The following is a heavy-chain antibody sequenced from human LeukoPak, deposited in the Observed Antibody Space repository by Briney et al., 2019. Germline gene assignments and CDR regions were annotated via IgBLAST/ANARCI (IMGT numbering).Heavy chain of an antibody. CDR2: IIPIFGTA. CDR1: GGTFSSYA. V-gene: IGHV1-69*01. Sequence: GASVKVSFKASGGTFSSYAISWGRQAPGQGLEWMGGIIPIFGTANYAQKLQGRVTITADESTSTAYMELSSLRSEDTAVYYCARSRSIMITFGGVIVPQSAAFDIWGQGTMVTVSS. J-gene: IGHJ3*02. CDR3: ARSRSIMITFGGVIVPQSAAFDI. D-gene: IGHD3-16*02.